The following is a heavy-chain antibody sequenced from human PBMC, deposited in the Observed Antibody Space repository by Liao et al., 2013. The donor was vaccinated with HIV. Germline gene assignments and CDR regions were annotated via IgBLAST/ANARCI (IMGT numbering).Heavy chain of an antibody. D-gene: IGHD6-19*01. Sequence: QVQLQESGPGLVKPSQTLSLTCTVSGDSISSGSYYWSWIRQPAGKGLEWIGRISISGSTNYNPSLKSRVTISVDTSKNQFSLKLSSVTAADTAVYYCARGAVYYYYMDVWGKGTTVTVSS. V-gene: IGHV4-61*02. CDR1: GDSISSGSYY. CDR2: ISISGST. J-gene: IGHJ6*03. CDR3: ARGAVYYYYMDV.